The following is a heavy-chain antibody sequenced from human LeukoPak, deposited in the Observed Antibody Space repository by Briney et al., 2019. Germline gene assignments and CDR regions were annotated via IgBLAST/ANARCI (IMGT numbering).Heavy chain of an antibody. CDR2: INPSGGST. CDR3: SLAGGANAFDI. D-gene: IGHD1-26*01. J-gene: IGHJ3*02. Sequence: GASVKVSCKASGYTFTSYYMHWVRQAPGQGLEWMGIINPSGGSTSYAQRFQGRVTMTRDMSTSTVYMELSSLRSEDTAVYYCSLAGGANAFDIWGQGTMVTVSS. V-gene: IGHV1-46*03. CDR1: GYTFTSYY.